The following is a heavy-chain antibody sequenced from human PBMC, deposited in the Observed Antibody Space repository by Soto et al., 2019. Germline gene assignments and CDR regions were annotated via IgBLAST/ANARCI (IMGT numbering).Heavy chain of an antibody. Sequence: QVQLVQSGAEVKEPGSSVKVSCKASGGSFSSNAFSWVRQAPGQGLEWMGGIIPVYGKTDYAQQFQGRVTITADESTSTAYMELSSLRSEDTAVYYCAREAVAGLLGAFDIWGQGPMVTVSS. V-gene: IGHV1-69*01. D-gene: IGHD6-19*01. CDR1: GGSFSSNA. CDR2: IIPVYGKT. CDR3: AREAVAGLLGAFDI. J-gene: IGHJ3*02.